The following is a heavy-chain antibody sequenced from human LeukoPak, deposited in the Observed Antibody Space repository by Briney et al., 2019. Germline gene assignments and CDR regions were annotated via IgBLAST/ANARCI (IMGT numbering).Heavy chain of an antibody. CDR2: IYSGGST. V-gene: IGHV3-66*02. Sequence: GGSLRLSCAAAGFTVSSNYMSWVRQAPGKGLEWVSVIYSGGSTYYADSVKGRFTISRDNSKNTLYLQMNSLRAEDTAVYYCARDLPSKSLDYWGQGTLVTVSS. J-gene: IGHJ4*02. CDR3: ARDLPSKSLDY. CDR1: GFTVSSNY.